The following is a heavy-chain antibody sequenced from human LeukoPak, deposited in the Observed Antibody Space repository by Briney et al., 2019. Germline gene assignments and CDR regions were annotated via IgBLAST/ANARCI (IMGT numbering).Heavy chain of an antibody. CDR3: AGTGYYYDSSARLDY. J-gene: IGHJ4*02. Sequence: SETLSLTCTVSGGSISSYYWSWIRQPPGKGLEWIGYIYYSGSTNYNPSLKSRVTISVDTSKNQFSLKLSSVTAADTAVYYCAGTGYYYDSSARLDYWGQGTLVTVSS. CDR1: GGSISSYY. V-gene: IGHV4-59*08. CDR2: IYYSGST. D-gene: IGHD3-22*01.